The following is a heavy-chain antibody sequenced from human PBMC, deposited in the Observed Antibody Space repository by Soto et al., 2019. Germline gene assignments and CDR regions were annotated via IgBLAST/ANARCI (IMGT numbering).Heavy chain of an antibody. CDR3: ARRMTRAVRPPDF. CDR1: GFTFNAYS. D-gene: IGHD6-6*01. Sequence: PGGSLRLSCTASGFTFNAYSMSWFRQAPGKGLGCVKFIRRKVYYSTTEYNAAVKGRFNISRDDSNSIAYLQMNSLETDDTAVYYCARRMTRAVRPPDFWGQGTLVTVSS. J-gene: IGHJ4*02. CDR2: IRRKVYYSTT. V-gene: IGHV3-49*01.